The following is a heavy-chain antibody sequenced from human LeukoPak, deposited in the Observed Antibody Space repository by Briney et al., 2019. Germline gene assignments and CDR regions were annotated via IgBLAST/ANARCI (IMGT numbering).Heavy chain of an antibody. Sequence: SETLSLTCTVSGASNSGNYWSWIRQPPGKGLEWIGYFYYSGSTNYNPSLKSRVTMSVDTSKNQFSLRLSSVTAADTAVYYCARENYYGMDVWGQGTTVIVSS. V-gene: IGHV4-59*01. J-gene: IGHJ6*02. CDR2: FYYSGST. CDR1: GASNSGNY. CDR3: ARENYYGMDV.